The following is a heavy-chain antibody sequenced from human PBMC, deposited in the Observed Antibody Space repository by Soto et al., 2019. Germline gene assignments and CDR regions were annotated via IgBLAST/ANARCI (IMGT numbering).Heavy chain of an antibody. D-gene: IGHD4-17*01. J-gene: IGHJ1*01. Sequence: EVQLVESGGGLVQPGGSLRLSCAASGFTFSTYSMNWVCQAPGKGLEWVSYISSSSTTIYYAVSVKGRFTISRDNAKSYPYVQMNRLRGEDTAVYYCERCLYGDPREYFQYLGQGTLDNVSS. CDR1: GFTFSTYS. CDR3: ERCLYGDPREYFQY. CDR2: ISSSSTTI. V-gene: IGHV3-48*01.